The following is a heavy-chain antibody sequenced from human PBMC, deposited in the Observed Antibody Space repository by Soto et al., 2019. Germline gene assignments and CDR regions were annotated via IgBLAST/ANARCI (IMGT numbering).Heavy chain of an antibody. CDR3: ARGIEGWYQGRYYYGMDV. V-gene: IGHV4-59*01. Sequence: SETLSLTCTVSSGSISFYYWSWIRQPPGKGLEWIGYIYYSGSTNYNPSLKSRVTISVDTSKNQFSLKLSSVTAADTAVYYCARGIEGWYQGRYYYGMDVWGQGTTVTVSS. CDR1: SGSISFYY. CDR2: IYYSGST. D-gene: IGHD6-19*01. J-gene: IGHJ6*02.